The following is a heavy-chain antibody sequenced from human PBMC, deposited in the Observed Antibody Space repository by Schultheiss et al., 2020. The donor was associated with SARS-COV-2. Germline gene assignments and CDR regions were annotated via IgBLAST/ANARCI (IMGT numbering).Heavy chain of an antibody. CDR2: ISSSSSYI. D-gene: IGHD3-3*01. Sequence: GWSLSLSWEDSGFTFSSYSMNWVRQAPGKGLEWVSSISSSSSYIYYADSVKGRFTISRDNAKNSLYLQMNSLRAEDTAVYYCARDGTEWLPIYYYGMDVWGQGTTVTVSS. CDR3: ARDGTEWLPIYYYGMDV. CDR1: GFTFSSYS. V-gene: IGHV3-21*01. J-gene: IGHJ6*02.